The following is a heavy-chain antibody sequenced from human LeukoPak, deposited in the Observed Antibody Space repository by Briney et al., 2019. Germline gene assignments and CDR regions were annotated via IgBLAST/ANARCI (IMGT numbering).Heavy chain of an antibody. V-gene: IGHV4-39*07. CDR1: GGSISSKSYY. J-gene: IGHJ4*02. D-gene: IGHD6-19*01. CDR3: ARGTLYSGWSYYFDY. Sequence: PSETLSLTCTVSGGSISSKSYYWGWIRQPPGKGLEWIGSMYDSGSTYYNPSLKSRVTISVDTSKNQFSLKLNSVTAADTAMYYCARGTLYSGWSYYFDYWGQGSQVTVSS. CDR2: MYDSGST.